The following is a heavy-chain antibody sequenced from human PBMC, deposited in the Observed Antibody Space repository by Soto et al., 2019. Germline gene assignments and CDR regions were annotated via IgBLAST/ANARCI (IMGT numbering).Heavy chain of an antibody. CDR3: ARASCSGGSCYGLTPDAFDI. CDR2: IIPIFGTA. V-gene: IGHV1-69*13. Sequence: RASVKVSCKASGGTFSSYAISWVRQAPGQGLEWMGGIIPIFGTANYAQKFQGRVTITADESTSTAYMELSSLRSEDTAVYYCARASCSGGSCYGLTPDAFDIWGQGTMVTVSS. CDR1: GGTFSSYA. J-gene: IGHJ3*02. D-gene: IGHD2-15*01.